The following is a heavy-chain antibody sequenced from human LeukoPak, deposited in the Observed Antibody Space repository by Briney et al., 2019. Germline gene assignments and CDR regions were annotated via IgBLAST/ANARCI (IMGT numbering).Heavy chain of an antibody. V-gene: IGHV3-7*02. CDR3: AASITMFDY. CDR2: IKEDGSVK. CDR1: GFTFSRYW. J-gene: IGHJ4*02. D-gene: IGHD3-10*01. Sequence: GGSLRPSCAASGFTFSRYWMSWVRQAPGKGLEWVANIKEDGSVKYYVESVKGRFTISRDNAKNSLYLQMNSLRAEDTAVYYCAASITMFDYWGQGTLVTVSS.